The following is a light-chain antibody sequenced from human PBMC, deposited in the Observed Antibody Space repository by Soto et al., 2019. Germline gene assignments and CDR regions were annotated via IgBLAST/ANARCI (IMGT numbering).Light chain of an antibody. CDR2: GAS. CDR1: QSVSNNY. CDR3: QQHRSAPPSWT. Sequence: EIVLTQSPGTLSLPPGERATLSCRASQSVSNNYLAWYQHKPGQPPRLLIFGASSRATGIPDRFSGSGCGTDFTLTISRLEPEDFAVYYCQQHRSAPPSWTFGPGTKVEI. J-gene: IGKJ1*01. V-gene: IGKV3-20*01.